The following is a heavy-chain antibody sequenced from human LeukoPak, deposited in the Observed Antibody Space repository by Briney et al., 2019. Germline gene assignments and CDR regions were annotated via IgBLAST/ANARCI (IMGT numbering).Heavy chain of an antibody. Sequence: GGSLGLSCAASGFTFSSNWMSWVRQAPGKGLEWVANIKQDGSEKYYVDSVKGRFTISRDNAKNSLYLQMNSLRTEDTAVYYCARDAPLDVWGQGTTVTVSS. CDR1: GFTFSSNW. V-gene: IGHV3-7*04. CDR3: ARDAPLDV. J-gene: IGHJ6*02. CDR2: IKQDGSEK.